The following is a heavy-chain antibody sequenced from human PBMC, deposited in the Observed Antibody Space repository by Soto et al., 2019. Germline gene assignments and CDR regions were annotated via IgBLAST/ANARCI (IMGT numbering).Heavy chain of an antibody. CDR3: ARLLFYGGSWFDP. CDR2: IYYSGST. CDR1: GGSISSYY. D-gene: IGHD3-16*01. Sequence: SETLSLTCTVSGGSISSYYWSWIRQPPGKGLEWIGYIYYSGSTNYNPSLKSRVTISVDTSKNQFSLKLSSVTAADTAVYYCARLLFYGGSWFDPWGQGTLVTVS. J-gene: IGHJ5*02. V-gene: IGHV4-59*01.